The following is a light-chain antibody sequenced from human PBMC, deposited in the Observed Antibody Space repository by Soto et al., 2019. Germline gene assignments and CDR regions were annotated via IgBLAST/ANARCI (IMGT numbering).Light chain of an antibody. V-gene: IGKV3-15*01. J-gene: IGKJ1*01. CDR2: GAS. CDR1: QSVSID. CDR3: QQYNKWPLT. Sequence: DIVMTQSPLSLPVTPGEPASISCRSSQSVSIDLAWYQQTPGQAPRLLIYGASTRATGVPPTFSGSASGTEFTLTISSLQSEDFTVYYCQQYNKWPLTFGQGTKVDIK.